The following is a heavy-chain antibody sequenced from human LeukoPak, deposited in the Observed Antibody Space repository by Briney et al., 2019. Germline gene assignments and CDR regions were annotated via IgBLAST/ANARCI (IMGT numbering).Heavy chain of an antibody. D-gene: IGHD6-19*01. CDR1: GFSFTSYA. J-gene: IGHJ4*02. V-gene: IGHV3-23*01. Sequence: GGSLRLSCAASGFSFTSYAMTWVRQAPGKGLEWVSGISGSGGSTYYAGSVKGRFAISRDNSKSTLFLQMNSLTAEDTAVYYCAKSVGWVKYYFDYWGQGTLVSVSS. CDR2: ISGSGGST. CDR3: AKSVGWVKYYFDY.